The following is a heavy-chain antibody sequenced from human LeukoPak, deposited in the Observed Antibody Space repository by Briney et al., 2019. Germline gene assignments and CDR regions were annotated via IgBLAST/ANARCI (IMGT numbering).Heavy chain of an antibody. Sequence: GGSLRLSCAASGFMFSSYAMSWVRQAPGQGLEWVSAISGSGSGTYYADSVKGRSTISRDNSNNMLYLQMNSLRVEDTAVYYCTKDFQSSPGNWFDPWGQGTLVTVSS. J-gene: IGHJ5*02. CDR3: TKDFQSSPGNWFDP. CDR1: GFMFSSYA. V-gene: IGHV3-23*01. CDR2: ISGSGSGT.